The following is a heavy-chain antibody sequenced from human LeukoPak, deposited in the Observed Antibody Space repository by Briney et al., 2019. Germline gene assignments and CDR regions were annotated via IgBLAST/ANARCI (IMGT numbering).Heavy chain of an antibody. D-gene: IGHD2-21*02. CDR3: AKPRGGDSWAFDV. J-gene: IGHJ3*01. Sequence: GGSLRLSCAASGFTFSSYGMHWVRQAPGKGLEWVAVIWYDGSNKYYADSVKGRFTISRDNSKNTLNLQMNSLRAEDTAVYYCAKPRGGDSWAFDVWGQGTMVTVSS. CDR2: IWYDGSNK. CDR1: GFTFSSYG. V-gene: IGHV3-30*02.